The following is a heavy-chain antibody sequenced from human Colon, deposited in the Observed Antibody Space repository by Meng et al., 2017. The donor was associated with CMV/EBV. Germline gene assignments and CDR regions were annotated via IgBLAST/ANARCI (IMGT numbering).Heavy chain of an antibody. CDR1: ALIFRSYD. V-gene: IGHV3-30*02. CDR3: TKHPFSTSVT. J-gene: IGHJ5*02. Sequence: QVALVDFGGGVVQPGGSLLLSCAPPALIFRSYDMHWVPQAPVKGPQWVAFLSRDGRAKRYLDSVRGRFTISRDNSKNTMYLQMNSLRLEDTALYFCTKHPFSTSVTWGKGTLVTVSS. CDR2: LSRDGRAK. D-gene: IGHD2-2*01.